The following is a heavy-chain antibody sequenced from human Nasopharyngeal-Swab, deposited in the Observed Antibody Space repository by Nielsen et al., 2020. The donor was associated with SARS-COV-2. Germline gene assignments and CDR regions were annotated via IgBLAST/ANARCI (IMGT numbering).Heavy chain of an antibody. CDR3: ARGRGGGYDPWGYYYYDMDV. CDR2: ISTSSSYL. Sequence: GGSLRLSCAASGFTLSSNSMNWVRQAPGKGPEWVSSISTSSSYLYYADSVKGRFTISRDNPKNSLYLQMNSLRAEDTAVYYCARGRGGGYDPWGYYYYDMDVWGHGTTVTVSS. CDR1: GFTLSSNS. D-gene: IGHD5-12*01. V-gene: IGHV3-21*01. J-gene: IGHJ6*02.